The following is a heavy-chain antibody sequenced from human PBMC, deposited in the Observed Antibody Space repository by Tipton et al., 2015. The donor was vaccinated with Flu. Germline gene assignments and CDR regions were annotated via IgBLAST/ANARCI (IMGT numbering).Heavy chain of an antibody. J-gene: IGHJ4*02. CDR1: GYSISSGYD. CDR2: IYHSGST. D-gene: IGHD4-17*01. V-gene: IGHV4-38-2*01. CDR3: ERVMGTVTTSFDY. Sequence: TLSLTCAVSGYSISSGYDWGWIRRPPGKGLEWIGSIYHSGSTYYNPSLKSRVTISVDTSKNQFSLKLSSVTAAATAVYYCERVMGTVTTSFDYWGQGTLVTVSS.